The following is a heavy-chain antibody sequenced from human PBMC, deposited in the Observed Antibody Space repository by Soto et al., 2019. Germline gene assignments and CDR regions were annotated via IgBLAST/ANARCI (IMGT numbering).Heavy chain of an antibody. D-gene: IGHD4-17*01. CDR3: ARTPPTYDYGDYVVLDYFDY. CDR1: GYTFTSYG. V-gene: IGHV1-18*01. Sequence: AASVKVSCKASGYTFTSYGISWVRQAPGQGLEWMGWISAYNGNTNYAQKLQGRVTMTTDTSTSTAHMELRSLRSDDTAVYYCARTPPTYDYGDYVVLDYFDYWGQGTLVTVSS. CDR2: ISAYNGNT. J-gene: IGHJ4*02.